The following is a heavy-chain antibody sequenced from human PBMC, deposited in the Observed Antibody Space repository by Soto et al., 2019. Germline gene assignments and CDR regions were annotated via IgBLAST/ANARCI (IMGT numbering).Heavy chain of an antibody. CDR3: ADEAPECGMDV. CDR2: IVVGSGNT. Sequence: VKVSFTASGFTFTSSAVQWVRRARGQRLEWIGWIVVGSGNTNYAQKFQERVTITRDMSTSTAYMELSSLRSEDTAVYYCADEAPECGMDVWGQGTTVTVPS. V-gene: IGHV1-58*01. CDR1: GFTFTSSA. J-gene: IGHJ6*02.